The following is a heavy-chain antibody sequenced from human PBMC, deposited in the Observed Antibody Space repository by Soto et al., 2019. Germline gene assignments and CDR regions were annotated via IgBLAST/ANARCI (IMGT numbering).Heavy chain of an antibody. V-gene: IGHV4-4*02. CDR2: IYHSGST. CDR3: ARLYCSGGSCYPRYYYYMDV. J-gene: IGHJ6*03. D-gene: IGHD2-15*01. CDR1: SGSISSSNW. Sequence: QVQLQESGPGLVKPSGTLSLTCAVSSGSISSSNWWSWVRQPPGKGLEWIGEIYHSGSTNYNPSLKSRVTISVDKSKNQFSLKLSSVTAADTAVYYCARLYCSGGSCYPRYYYYMDVWGKGTTVTVSS.